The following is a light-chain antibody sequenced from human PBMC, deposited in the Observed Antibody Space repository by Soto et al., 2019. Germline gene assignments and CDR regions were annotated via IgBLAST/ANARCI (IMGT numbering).Light chain of an antibody. CDR2: DAS. Sequence: EIVLTQSPATLSLSPGERATLSCRASQSVSSYLAWYQQKPGQAPRLLIYDASNRATGIPARFSGSGSGADFTLTISSLEPEDFAVYYCQQYGSSLTFGGGTKVDSK. CDR3: QQYGSSLT. J-gene: IGKJ4*01. CDR1: QSVSSY. V-gene: IGKV3-11*01.